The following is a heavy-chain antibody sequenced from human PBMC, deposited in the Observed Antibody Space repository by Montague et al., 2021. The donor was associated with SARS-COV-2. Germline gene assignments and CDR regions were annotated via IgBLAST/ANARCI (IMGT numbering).Heavy chain of an antibody. D-gene: IGHD3-3*01. CDR1: DGPISSYY. CDR2: IYYSATENF. CDR3: AREVVTFDSWSNSFRADDFEL. J-gene: IGHJ1*01. Sequence: SETLSLTCTVSDGPISSYYWSWMRRPAGKGLEWIGRIYYSATENFNYTPFISSRVTMSTYTTKTQFSLHLTTVTAADTAVYYCAREVVTFDSWSNSFRADDFELWGQETPVTVS. V-gene: IGHV4-4*07.